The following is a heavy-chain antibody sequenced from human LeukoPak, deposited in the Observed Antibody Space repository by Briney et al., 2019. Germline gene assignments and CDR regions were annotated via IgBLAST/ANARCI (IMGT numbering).Heavy chain of an antibody. J-gene: IGHJ4*02. Sequence: PGGSLRLSCVASGFIFSTYGMRWVRQAPGKGLEWVAVIWYDGSKKYYADSVKGRFTISRDNSKNTLYLQMNSLRAEETAVYYCAKEIVVVPAAINYFDYWGQGTLVTVSS. D-gene: IGHD2-2*01. CDR1: GFIFSTYG. V-gene: IGHV3-33*03. CDR3: AKEIVVVPAAINYFDY. CDR2: IWYDGSKK.